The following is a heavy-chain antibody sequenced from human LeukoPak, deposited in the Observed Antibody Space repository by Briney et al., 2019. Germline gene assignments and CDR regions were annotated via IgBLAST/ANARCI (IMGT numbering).Heavy chain of an antibody. J-gene: IGHJ4*02. V-gene: IGHV3-23*01. CDR3: AKEGRLTVAAVVVENYFDY. D-gene: IGHD3-22*01. CDR1: GFTFSRSA. Sequence: GGSLRLSCSASGFTFSRSAMSWVRQAAGKGLEWVSGISGSGGDTYYTDSVKGRFTISRDNSKTTVYLQMNSLRTEDTATYYCAKEGRLTVAAVVVENYFDYWGQGTLVIV. CDR2: ISGSGGDT.